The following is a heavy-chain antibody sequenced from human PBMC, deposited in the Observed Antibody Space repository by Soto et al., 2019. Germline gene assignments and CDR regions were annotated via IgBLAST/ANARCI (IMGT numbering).Heavy chain of an antibody. CDR3: ARGPRNWGVDY. V-gene: IGHV4-59*01. CDR1: GGSISSYY. D-gene: IGHD7-27*01. Sequence: SETLSLTCAVSGGSISSYYCMWIRQPPGKGLESIGYLYYGRSANYNPSLKSRVTLSVDTSTNQCSLTLSSMTAADTAVYYCARGPRNWGVDYWGQGTLVTVSS. CDR2: LYYGRSA. J-gene: IGHJ4*02.